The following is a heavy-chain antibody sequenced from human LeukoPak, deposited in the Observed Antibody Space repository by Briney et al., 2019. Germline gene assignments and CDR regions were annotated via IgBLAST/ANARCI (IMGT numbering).Heavy chain of an antibody. CDR2: ISSSGSTI. CDR1: GFTFSSYE. V-gene: IGHV3-48*03. CDR3: ARDTAGTLDY. Sequence: PGGSLRLSCAASGFTFSSYEMNWVRQAPGKGLEWVSYISSSGSTICYADSVKGRFTISRDNAKNSLYLQMNSLRAEDTAVYYCARDTAGTLDYWGQGTLVTVSS. J-gene: IGHJ4*02. D-gene: IGHD6-13*01.